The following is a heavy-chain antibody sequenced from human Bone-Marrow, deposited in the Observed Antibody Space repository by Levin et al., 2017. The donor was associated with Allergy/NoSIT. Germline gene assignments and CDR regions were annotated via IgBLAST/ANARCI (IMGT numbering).Heavy chain of an antibody. CDR3: ASADSSGWYSYYFDY. J-gene: IGHJ4*02. CDR1: GYSFTGQY. Sequence: GESLKISCKASGYSFTGQYMHWVRQAPGQGLEWLGWINPKSGGTNYAQKFQGRVTMTRDTSISTAYMELSRLRSDDTAVYYCASADSSGWYSYYFDYWGQGTPVTVSS. V-gene: IGHV1-2*02. CDR2: INPKSGGT. D-gene: IGHD6-19*01.